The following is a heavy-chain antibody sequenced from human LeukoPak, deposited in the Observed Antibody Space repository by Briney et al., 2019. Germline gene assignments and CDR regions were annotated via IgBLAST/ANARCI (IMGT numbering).Heavy chain of an antibody. V-gene: IGHV4-39*07. CDR3: ARVADTMIVVGAYAFDI. J-gene: IGHJ3*02. Sequence: SETLSLTCTVSGGSISSSSYYWGWIRQPPGKGLEWIGSIYYSGSTYYNPSLKSRVTISVDTSKNQFSLKLSSVTAADTAVYYCARVADTMIVVGAYAFDIWGQGTMVTVSS. CDR1: GGSISSSSYY. D-gene: IGHD3-22*01. CDR2: IYYSGST.